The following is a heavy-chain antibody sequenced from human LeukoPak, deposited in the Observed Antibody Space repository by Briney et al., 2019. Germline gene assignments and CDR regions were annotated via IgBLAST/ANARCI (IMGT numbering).Heavy chain of an antibody. D-gene: IGHD3-22*01. CDR3: ARDDGDSSGYYYGH. CDR2: ISSSGSTI. V-gene: IGHV3-11*04. J-gene: IGHJ4*02. Sequence: GGSLRLSCAASGFTFSDYYMSWIRQAPGKGLEWVSYISSSGSTIYYSDSVKGRFTISRDNAKNSLYLQMNSLRAEDTAVYYRARDDGDSSGYYYGHWGQGTLVTVSS. CDR1: GFTFSDYY.